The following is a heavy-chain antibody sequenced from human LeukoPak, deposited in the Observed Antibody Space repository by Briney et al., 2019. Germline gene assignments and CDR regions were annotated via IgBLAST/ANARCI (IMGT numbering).Heavy chain of an antibody. CDR2: IWYDGSNK. CDR1: GFTFSSYG. Sequence: GGSLRLSCAASGFTFSSYGMHWVRQAPGNGLEWVAVIWYDGSNKYYADSVKGRFTISRDNSKNTLYLQMNSLRAEDTAVYYCARDRGELLEWAACDYWGQGTLVTVSS. CDR3: ARDRGELLEWAACDY. J-gene: IGHJ4*02. D-gene: IGHD1-26*01. V-gene: IGHV3-33*01.